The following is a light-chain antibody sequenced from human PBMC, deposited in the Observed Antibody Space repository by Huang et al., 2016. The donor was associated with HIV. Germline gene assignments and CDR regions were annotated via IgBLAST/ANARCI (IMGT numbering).Light chain of an antibody. CDR3: QQRSNRPPLT. Sequence: EIILTQSPATLSLSPGERATLSCRASQSVSSYLALYQQKPGQAPRLLIYDASNRATGIPARLSGSGSGTDFTLTISSLEPEDFAVYYCQQRSNRPPLTFGGGTKVEIK. V-gene: IGKV3-11*01. CDR1: QSVSSY. CDR2: DAS. J-gene: IGKJ4*01.